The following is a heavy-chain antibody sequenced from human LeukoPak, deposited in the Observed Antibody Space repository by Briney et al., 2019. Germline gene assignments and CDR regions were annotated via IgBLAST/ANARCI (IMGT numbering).Heavy chain of an antibody. CDR1: GATSSVYL. CDR3: ARNGVYFGWLLAYFAY. V-gene: IGHV3-7*03. D-gene: IGHD3-9*01. J-gene: IGHJ4*02. Sequence: GRSLGLSSRPSGATSSVYLVSWGSQAQGKGLEWVANIKQDGSEKYYVDSVKGRFTISRDNAKNSLYLQMNSLRAEDTAVYFCARNGVYFGWLLAYFAYWGQGTLVTVSS. CDR2: IKQDGSEK.